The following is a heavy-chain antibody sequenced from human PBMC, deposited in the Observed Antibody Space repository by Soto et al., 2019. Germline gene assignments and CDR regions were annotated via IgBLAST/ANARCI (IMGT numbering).Heavy chain of an antibody. CDR2: ISSSSSTI. J-gene: IGHJ6*02. D-gene: IGHD6-13*01. CDR3: ASVSGSNYYHYYGMDV. V-gene: IGHV3-48*02. Sequence: GGSLRLSCAASGFTFSSYSMNWVRQAPGKGLEWVSYISSSSSTIYYADSVKGRFTISRDNAKNSLYLQMNSLRDEDTAVYYCASVSGSNYYHYYGMDVWGQGTTVTVSS. CDR1: GFTFSSYS.